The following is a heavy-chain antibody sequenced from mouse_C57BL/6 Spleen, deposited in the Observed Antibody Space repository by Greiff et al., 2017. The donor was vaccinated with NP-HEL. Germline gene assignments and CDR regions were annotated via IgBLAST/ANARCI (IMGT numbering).Heavy chain of an antibody. J-gene: IGHJ4*01. Sequence: QVQLQQSGPELVKPGASVKISCKASGYAFSSSWMNWVKQRPGKGLEWIGRIYPGDGDTNYNGKFKGKATLTADKSSSTAYMQLSSLTSEASAVYFCARGYYYAMDYWGQGTSVTVSS. CDR1: GYAFSSSW. CDR2: IYPGDGDT. V-gene: IGHV1-82*01. D-gene: IGHD3-1*01. CDR3: ARGYYYAMDY.